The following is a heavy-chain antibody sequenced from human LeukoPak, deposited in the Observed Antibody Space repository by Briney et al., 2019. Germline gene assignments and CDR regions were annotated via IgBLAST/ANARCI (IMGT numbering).Heavy chain of an antibody. CDR1: GFTFSSYA. V-gene: IGHV3-30-3*01. J-gene: IGHJ4*02. D-gene: IGHD3-22*01. CDR3: ARRFGGYYVFDY. CDR2: ISYDGSNK. Sequence: PGGSLRLSCAASGFTFSSYAMHWVRQAPGKGLGWVAVISYDGSNKYYADSVKGRFTISRDNSKNTLYLQMNSLRAEDTAVYYCARRFGGYYVFDYWGQGTLVTVSS.